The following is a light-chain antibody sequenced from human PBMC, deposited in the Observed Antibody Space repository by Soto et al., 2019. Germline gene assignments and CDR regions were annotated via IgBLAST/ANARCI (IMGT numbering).Light chain of an antibody. V-gene: IGKV3-20*01. CDR1: QRVSSTF. CDR3: QHYVTSPLT. Sequence: EIVLTQSPGTLSLSPGERATLSCRASQRVSSTFLAWYQQKPGQAPRLLIYATSSRATGIPDRFSGSGSGTDFTLTISRLEPEDFAVYFCQHYVTSPLTFGGGTKVDIK. CDR2: ATS. J-gene: IGKJ4*01.